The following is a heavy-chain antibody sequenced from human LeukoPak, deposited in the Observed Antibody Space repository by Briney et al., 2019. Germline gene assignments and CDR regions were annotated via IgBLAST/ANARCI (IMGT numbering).Heavy chain of an antibody. CDR2: ISSSGSTI. V-gene: IGHV3-11*01. Sequence: PGGSLRLSCAASGFIFSDYYMSWIRQAPGKGLEWVSYISSSGSTIYYTDSVKGRFTVSRDNAKDSVSLQMDSLRADDTARYYCAREDSGGNSFDYWGQGAQVTVS. CDR3: AREDSGGNSFDY. D-gene: IGHD4-23*01. J-gene: IGHJ4*02. CDR1: GFIFSDYY.